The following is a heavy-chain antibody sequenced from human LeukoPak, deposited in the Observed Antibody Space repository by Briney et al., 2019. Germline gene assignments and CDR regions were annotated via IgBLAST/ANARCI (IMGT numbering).Heavy chain of an antibody. Sequence: PTGGSLRLSCAASGFTFSSYDMHWVRQATGKGLEWVSAIGTAGDTYYPGSVKGRFTISRENAKNSLYLQMNSLRAGDTAVYYCARDRSSSWGRPAGGGTDAFDIWGQGTMVTVSS. J-gene: IGHJ3*02. CDR2: IGTAGDT. CDR3: ARDRSSSWGRPAGGGTDAFDI. V-gene: IGHV3-13*01. D-gene: IGHD6-13*01. CDR1: GFTFSSYD.